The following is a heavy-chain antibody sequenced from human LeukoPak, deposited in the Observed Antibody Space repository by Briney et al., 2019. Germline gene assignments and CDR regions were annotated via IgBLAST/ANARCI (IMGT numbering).Heavy chain of an antibody. CDR2: IYYSGST. D-gene: IGHD2-2*01. Sequence: SETLSLTCTVPGGSMSSYYWSWIRQPPGKGLEWIGYIYYSGSTNYNPSLKSRVTISVDTSKNQFSLKLSSVTAADTAVYYCARGGTSGYSSTRHFWGGNYYFDYWGQGSLVTVSS. CDR1: GGSMSSYY. J-gene: IGHJ4*02. CDR3: ARGGTSGYSSTRHFWGGNYYFDY. V-gene: IGHV4-59*01.